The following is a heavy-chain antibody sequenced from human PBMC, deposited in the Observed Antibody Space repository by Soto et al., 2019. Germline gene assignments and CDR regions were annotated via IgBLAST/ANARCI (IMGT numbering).Heavy chain of an antibody. J-gene: IGHJ4*02. CDR3: ARDTGATDY. CDR1: TGSIDNYY. D-gene: IGHD1-26*01. V-gene: IGHV4-59*01. Sequence: PSETLSLTCTVSTGSIDNYYWTWIRQPPGKGLEWIGYIYYSGSTNYNPSLKSRVTISVDTSKNQFSLKLSSVTAADTAVYYCARDTGATDYWGQGTLVTVSS. CDR2: IYYSGST.